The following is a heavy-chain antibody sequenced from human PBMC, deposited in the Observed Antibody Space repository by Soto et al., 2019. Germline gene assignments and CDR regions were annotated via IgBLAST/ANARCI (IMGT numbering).Heavy chain of an antibody. CDR2: IKQDGSEK. J-gene: IGHJ4*02. CDR3: ARAPDGSGAYYYFDY. V-gene: IGHV3-7*03. D-gene: IGHD3-22*01. Sequence: GGSLRLSCAASGFTFSSYWMSWVRQAPGKGLEWVANIKQDGSEKYYVDSVKGRFTISRDNAKNSLYLQMNSLRAEDTAVYYCARAPDGSGAYYYFDYWGQGSLVTVSS. CDR1: GFTFSSYW.